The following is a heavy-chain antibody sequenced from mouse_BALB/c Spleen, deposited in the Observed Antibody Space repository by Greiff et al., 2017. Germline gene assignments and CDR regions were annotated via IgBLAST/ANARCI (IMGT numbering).Heavy chain of an antibody. Sequence: EVQVVESGGGLVQPGGSRKLSCAASGFTFSSFGMHWVRQAPEKGLEWVAYISSGSSTIYYADTVKGRFTISRDNPKNTLFLQMTSLRSEDTAMYYCARERVWLRRYFDYWGQGTTLTVSS. V-gene: IGHV5-17*02. J-gene: IGHJ2*01. D-gene: IGHD2-2*01. CDR1: GFTFSSFG. CDR3: ARERVWLRRYFDY. CDR2: ISSGSSTI.